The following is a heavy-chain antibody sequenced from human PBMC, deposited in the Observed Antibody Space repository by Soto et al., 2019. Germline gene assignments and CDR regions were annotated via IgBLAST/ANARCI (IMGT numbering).Heavy chain of an antibody. J-gene: IGHJ5*01. Sequence: QVQLVQSGAEVREPGASVKVSCKASGYTVTSYYIHWVRQAPGQGFEWIGIINPGAGGSSYAQEFQGRATLPSDSSPSKVQIALSSLTSQHTAVYHCTREASRRDHSIYCWFDTWGQATLVTLS. CDR1: GYTVTSYY. D-gene: IGHD4-4*01. V-gene: IGHV1-46*01. CDR3: TREASRRDHSIYCWFDT. CDR2: INPGAGGS.